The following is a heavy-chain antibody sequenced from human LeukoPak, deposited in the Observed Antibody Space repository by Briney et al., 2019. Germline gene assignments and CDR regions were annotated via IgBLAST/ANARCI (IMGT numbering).Heavy chain of an antibody. CDR3: ARELIKAGYNYYYYYMDV. D-gene: IGHD5-24*01. J-gene: IGHJ6*03. Sequence: SETLSLTCTVSGGSISSGSYYWSWIRQPAGKGLEWIGRIYTSGSTKYNPSLNSRVTISLDTSNNQFSLKLSSVTAADTATYYCARELIKAGYNYYYYYMDVWGKGTTVTVSS. V-gene: IGHV4-61*02. CDR1: GGSISSGSYY. CDR2: IYTSGST.